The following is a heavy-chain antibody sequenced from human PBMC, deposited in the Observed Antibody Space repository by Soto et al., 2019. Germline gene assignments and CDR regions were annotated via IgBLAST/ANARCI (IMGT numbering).Heavy chain of an antibody. CDR3: ARDRVGCSGGSCYYAFDI. V-gene: IGHV4-31*03. D-gene: IGHD2-15*01. Sequence: QVQLQESGPGLVKPSQTLSLTCTVSCGSISSGGYYWSWIRPHPGKGLEWIGYIYYSGSTYYNPSLQSRVTISVDTSKNQFSLKLSSVTAADTAVYYCARDRVGCSGGSCYYAFDIWGQGTMVTVSS. J-gene: IGHJ3*02. CDR1: CGSISSGGYY. CDR2: IYYSGST.